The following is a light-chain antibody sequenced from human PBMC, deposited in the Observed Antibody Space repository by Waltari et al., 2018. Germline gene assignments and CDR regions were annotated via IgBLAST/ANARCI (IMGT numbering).Light chain of an antibody. J-gene: IGKJ2*01. CDR2: DSS. CDR1: QDISNY. CDR3: QQYDNLPLT. V-gene: IGKV1-33*01. Sequence: DIQMTQSPSSLSASVGDRVTITCQASQDISNYLNWYQQKPVKAPKLLIYDSSNLETGFPSRFSGSGSGTDFTFTISSLQPEDIATYYCQQYDNLPLTFGQGTKLEIK.